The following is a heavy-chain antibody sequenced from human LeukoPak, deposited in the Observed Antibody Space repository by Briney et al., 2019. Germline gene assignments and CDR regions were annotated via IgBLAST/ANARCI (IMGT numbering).Heavy chain of an antibody. CDR2: ISASGGST. CDR3: AKGLVPAAIRVVDY. D-gene: IGHD2-2*01. Sequence: GGSLRLSCAASGFTFSSYAMSWVRQAPGKGLEGVSAISASGGSTYYADSVKGRFTISRDNSQNTLYLQVNSLRAEDTAVYYCAKGLVPAAIRVVDYWGQGTLVTVSS. CDR1: GFTFSSYA. J-gene: IGHJ4*02. V-gene: IGHV3-23*01.